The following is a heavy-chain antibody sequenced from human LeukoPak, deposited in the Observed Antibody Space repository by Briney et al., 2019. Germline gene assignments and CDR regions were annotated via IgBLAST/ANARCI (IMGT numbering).Heavy chain of an antibody. J-gene: IGHJ3*02. D-gene: IGHD1-26*01. CDR3: AHNVMGAMTRNAFDI. CDR1: GFSLSTSGVG. V-gene: IGHV2-5*02. CDR2: IYWDDDK. Sequence: SGPTLVNPTQTLTLTCTFSGFSLSTSGVGVGWIRQPPGKALEWLALIYWDDDKRYSPSLKSRLTITKDPSKNQVVLTMTNMDPVDTATYYCAHNVMGAMTRNAFDIWGQGTMVTVSS.